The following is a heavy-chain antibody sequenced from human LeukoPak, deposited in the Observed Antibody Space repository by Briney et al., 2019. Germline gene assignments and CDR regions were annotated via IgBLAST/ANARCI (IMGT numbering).Heavy chain of an antibody. J-gene: IGHJ4*02. CDR3: AAGFRYCSSTSCWDFDY. D-gene: IGHD2-2*01. CDR2: IYHSGST. V-gene: IGHV4-30-2*01. Sequence: SETLSLTCAVSGGSISSGGYSWSWIRQPPGKGLEWIGYIYHSGSTNYNPSLKSRVTISVDTSKNQFSLKLSSVTAADTAVYYCAAGFRYCSSTSCWDFDYWGQGTLVTVSS. CDR1: GGSISSGGYS.